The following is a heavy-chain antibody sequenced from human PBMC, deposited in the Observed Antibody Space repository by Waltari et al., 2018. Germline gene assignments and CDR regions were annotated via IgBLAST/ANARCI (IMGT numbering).Heavy chain of an antibody. V-gene: IGHV3-23*04. J-gene: IGHJ5*02. CDR1: GFTFNNYA. D-gene: IGHD1-26*01. CDR2: IIGSGDST. Sequence: EVQLVESGGGLVQPGGSLRLSCAASGFTFNNYAMSWVRQAPGKGLEWVSAIIGSGDSTYYADSVKGRFTISRDNSKNTLYLQMNSLRAEDTAVYYCAKNPLGGWELRWFDPWGQGTLVTVSS. CDR3: AKNPLGGWELRWFDP.